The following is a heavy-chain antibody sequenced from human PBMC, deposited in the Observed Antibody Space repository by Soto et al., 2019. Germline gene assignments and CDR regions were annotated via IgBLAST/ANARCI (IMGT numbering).Heavy chain of an antibody. CDR2: IYTRGST. CDR1: GDSVSSGSYY. D-gene: IGHD6-13*01. J-gene: IGHJ6*02. Sequence: TLCLTCTVSGDSVSSGSYYWSWIRQPAGKGLEWIGRIYTRGSTNYNPSLKSRVTMSVETPKTQFSLKLSSVPAADTAVYYCARGLTPNSSSGYYYYYGMDVGGQGPRVTFSS. V-gene: IGHV4-61*02. CDR3: ARGLTPNSSSGYYYYYGMDV.